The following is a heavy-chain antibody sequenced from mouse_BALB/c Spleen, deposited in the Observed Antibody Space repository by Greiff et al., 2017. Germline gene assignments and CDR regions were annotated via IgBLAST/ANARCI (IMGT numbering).Heavy chain of an antibody. V-gene: IGHV14-3*02. Sequence: EVKLLESGAELVKPGASVKLSCTASGFNIKDTYMHWVKQRPEQGLEWIGRIDPANGNTKYDPKFQGKATITADTSSNTAYLQLSSLTSEDTAVYYCASASFYFDYWGQGTTLTVSS. D-gene: IGHD6-2*01. J-gene: IGHJ2*01. CDR2: IDPANGNT. CDR3: ASASFYFDY. CDR1: GFNIKDTY.